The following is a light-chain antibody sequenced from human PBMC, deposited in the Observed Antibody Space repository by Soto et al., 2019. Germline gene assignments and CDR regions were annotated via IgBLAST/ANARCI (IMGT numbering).Light chain of an antibody. V-gene: IGKV3D-15*01. Sequence: EIVMTQSPATLSVSPGERATLSCRASQSVSSNLAWYQQKPGQAPRLLIYGASTRATGVPARFSGSGSGTEFTLTISSLQSEDFAVYYRQQYNKWPPFTFGPGTKVDIK. CDR2: GAS. J-gene: IGKJ3*01. CDR3: QQYNKWPPFT. CDR1: QSVSSN.